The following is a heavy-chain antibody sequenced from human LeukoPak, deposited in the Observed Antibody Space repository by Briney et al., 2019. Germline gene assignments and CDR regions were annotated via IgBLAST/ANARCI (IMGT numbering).Heavy chain of an antibody. CDR3: ARHVVTDPCISTSCSLLATDC. Sequence: SETLSLTCAVYGGSFSGYYWSWIRQPPGKGLEWIGEINHSGSTNYNPSLKSRVIISVDMSKSQFSLKLSSVTAADTAVYYCARHVVTDPCISTSCSLLATDCWGQGTLVTVSS. J-gene: IGHJ4*02. D-gene: IGHD2-2*01. CDR2: INHSGST. V-gene: IGHV4-34*01. CDR1: GGSFSGYY.